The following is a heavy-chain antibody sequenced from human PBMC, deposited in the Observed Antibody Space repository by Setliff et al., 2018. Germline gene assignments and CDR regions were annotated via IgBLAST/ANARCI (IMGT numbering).Heavy chain of an antibody. J-gene: IGHJ5*02. CDR3: ARALRSALGGTAFVPIHFDP. CDR2: IYYTGST. CDR1: GMSITSYY. D-gene: IGHD2-15*01. Sequence: SETLSLTCSVSGMSITSYYWSWIRQSPGRGLEWIGDIYYTGSTTYSPSLKRRVTISPVTSKNQFHLTVNSVTAADTAVYYCARALRSALGGTAFVPIHFDPWGQGILVTVSS. V-gene: IGHV4-59*01.